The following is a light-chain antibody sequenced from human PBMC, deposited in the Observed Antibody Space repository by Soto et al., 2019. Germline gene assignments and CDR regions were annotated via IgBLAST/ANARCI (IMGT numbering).Light chain of an antibody. CDR2: WTS. CDR3: QQYYSTPLN. Sequence: IVMTQSPDSLAVSLGDRSTINCNSSQSLLYSSNNKNYLAWYQQIPGQPPKLLIYWTSTRESGVPDRFSGSGSGTDFTLTISSLQAEDVAVYYCQQYYSTPLNFGGGTKVDIK. J-gene: IGKJ4*01. V-gene: IGKV4-1*01. CDR1: QSLLYSSNNKNY.